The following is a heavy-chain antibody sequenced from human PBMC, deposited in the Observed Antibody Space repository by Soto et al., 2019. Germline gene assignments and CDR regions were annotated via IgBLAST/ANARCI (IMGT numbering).Heavy chain of an antibody. CDR3: ARQDDFWSGSGWFDP. CDR2: IFYNGFT. Sequence: QLQLQESGPGLVKPSETLSLTCTVSGGSINNDNYYWGWIRQPPGKGLEWIGIIFYNGFTYYSPSLKSRVTISVDTSKNQFSLKLTSVTAADTAVYYCARQDDFWSGSGWFDPWGQGTLVTASS. CDR1: GGSINNDNYY. V-gene: IGHV4-39*01. D-gene: IGHD3-3*01. J-gene: IGHJ5*02.